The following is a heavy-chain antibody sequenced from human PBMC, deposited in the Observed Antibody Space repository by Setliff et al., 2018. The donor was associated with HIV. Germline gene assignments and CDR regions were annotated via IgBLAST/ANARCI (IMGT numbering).Heavy chain of an antibody. CDR3: ARAPLSGGSFGWFDP. CDR1: RGSINSYY. V-gene: IGHV4-59*12. D-gene: IGHD2-15*01. J-gene: IGHJ5*02. CDR2: IYYSGTT. Sequence: SETLSLTCTVSRGSINSYYWSWIRQPPGKGLEWIGYIYYSGTTNYNPSLKSRVTISVDTSKNQFSLKLSSVTAADTAVYYCARAPLSGGSFGWFDPWGRGTLVTVSS.